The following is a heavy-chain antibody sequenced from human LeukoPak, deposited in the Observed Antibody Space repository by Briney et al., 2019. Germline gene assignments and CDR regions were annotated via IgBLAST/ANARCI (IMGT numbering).Heavy chain of an antibody. CDR2: ICSGGST. J-gene: IGHJ5*02. Sequence: GGSLRLSCAASGFTVSSNYMSWVRQAPGKGLEWVSVICSGGSTYYADSVKGRFTISRDNSKNTLYLQMNSLRAEDTAVYYCARDSPSRYSSSWFLFDPWGQGTLVTVSS. CDR1: GFTVSSNY. V-gene: IGHV3-66*01. D-gene: IGHD6-13*01. CDR3: ARDSPSRYSSSWFLFDP.